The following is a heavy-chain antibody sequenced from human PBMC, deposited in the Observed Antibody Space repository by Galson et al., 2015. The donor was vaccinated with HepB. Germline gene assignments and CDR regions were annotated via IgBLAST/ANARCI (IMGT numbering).Heavy chain of an antibody. CDR3: ARRVSGNFDF. D-gene: IGHD5-12*01. CDR2: ILSGGNT. J-gene: IGHJ4*02. V-gene: IGHV3-23*01. CDR1: GFTFSSYT. Sequence: STRLSCAASGFTFSSYTMTWVRQAPGKGLEWVSAILSGGNTYYADSVKGRFTISRDNSKNTLDLQMNSLRAEDTAVYFCARRVSGNFDFWGRGTLVTVSS.